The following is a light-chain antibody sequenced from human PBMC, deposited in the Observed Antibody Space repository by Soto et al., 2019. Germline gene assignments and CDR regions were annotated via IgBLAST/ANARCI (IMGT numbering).Light chain of an antibody. CDR2: DAS. Sequence: EIVLTQSPGTLSLSPGERATLSCRATQSVPSNYLAWYQQKPGQAPRLLIHDASSTASGIPDRFSGSGSGTNFTLTISRLEPEDFAVYYCQQHFGAPFTFGPGTKVDIK. V-gene: IGKV3-20*01. CDR1: QSVPSNY. CDR3: QQHFGAPFT. J-gene: IGKJ3*01.